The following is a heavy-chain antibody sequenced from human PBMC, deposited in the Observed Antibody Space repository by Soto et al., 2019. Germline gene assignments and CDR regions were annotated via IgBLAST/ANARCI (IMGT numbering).Heavy chain of an antibody. V-gene: IGHV4-4*02. CDR1: NGSITSGNW. CDR3: ARVWGALAPIAGWFGP. CDR2: IYQTGST. J-gene: IGHJ5*02. Sequence: QVQLQESGPGLVKPSGTLSLTCAVSNGSITSGNWWSWVRQPPGKGLEWIGDIYQTGSTNYTPSLRSRFIVSVDTSKNNFSLSLSSVTAADTAVYFCARVWGALAPIAGWFGPWGRGILVTVSS. D-gene: IGHD3-16*01.